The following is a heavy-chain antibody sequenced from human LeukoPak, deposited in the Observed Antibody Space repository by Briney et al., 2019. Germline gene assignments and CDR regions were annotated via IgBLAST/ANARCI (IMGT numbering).Heavy chain of an antibody. J-gene: IGHJ6*03. D-gene: IGHD6-13*01. CDR2: IYYSGST. V-gene: IGHV4-61*01. CDR3: ARVRRGSSSWYLYKGYYYYYMDV. CDR1: GGSISKSPYY. Sequence: SETLSLTCIVSGGSISKSPYYWSWIRQPPGKGLEWIGYIYYSGSTNYNPSLKSRVTISVDTSKNQFSLKLSSVTAADTAVYYCARVRRGSSSWYLYKGYYYYYMDVWGKGTTVTISS.